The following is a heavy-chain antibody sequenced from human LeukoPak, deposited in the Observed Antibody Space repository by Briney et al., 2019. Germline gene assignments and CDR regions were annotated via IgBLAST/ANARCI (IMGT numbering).Heavy chain of an antibody. V-gene: IGHV3-11*05. CDR2: ISSGTINHS. D-gene: IGHD3-10*01. J-gene: IGHJ2*01. Sequence: GGTLRLSCKASGFVFGDYYMNWIRQAPGKGLECLSYISSGTINHSNYADSVKGRFTISRDNARNSLYLQMNSLETEDTAVYYCARVNGVYWYFDLWGRGTLVTVSS. CDR1: GFVFGDYY. CDR3: ARVNGVYWYFDL.